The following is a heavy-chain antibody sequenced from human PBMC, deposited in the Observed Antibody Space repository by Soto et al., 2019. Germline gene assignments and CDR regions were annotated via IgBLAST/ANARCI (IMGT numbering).Heavy chain of an antibody. D-gene: IGHD1-7*01. CDR2: ISSNGGTT. J-gene: IGHJ4*02. V-gene: IGHV3-64*01. CDR1: GFTFSSYD. CDR3: VRRVSGNYDY. Sequence: EVQLAESGEGMVQPGGSLRLSCVASGFTFSSYDMHWVRQAPGKGLEYVSSISSNGGTTYYGNSVKGRFTISRDNSKNTLYLHMGSLRAEDMAVYYCVRRVSGNYDYWGQGTLVTVSS.